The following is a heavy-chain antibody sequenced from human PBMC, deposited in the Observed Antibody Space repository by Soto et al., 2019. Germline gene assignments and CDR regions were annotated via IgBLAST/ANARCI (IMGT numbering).Heavy chain of an antibody. CDR3: ARDIVLVPAAMGNWYNWFDS. V-gene: IGHV4-4*02. CDR1: GGSISSSNW. J-gene: IGHJ5*01. D-gene: IGHD2-2*01. CDR2: IYHSGST. Sequence: QVQLQESGPGLVKPSGTLSLTCAVSGGSISSSNWWSWVRQPPGKGLEWIGEIYHSGSTNYNPSLKSRVTISVDKSNNQFSLELSSVTAADTAVYYCARDIVLVPAAMGNWYNWFDSWGQGTLVTVSS.